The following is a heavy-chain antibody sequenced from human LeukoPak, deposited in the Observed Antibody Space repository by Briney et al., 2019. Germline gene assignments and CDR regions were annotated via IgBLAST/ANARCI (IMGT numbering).Heavy chain of an antibody. D-gene: IGHD3-22*01. Sequence: GASVKVSRKASGYTFTGYYMHWVRQAPGQGLEWVGWINPNSGGTNYAQKFQGRVTMTRDTSISTAYMELSRLRSDDTAVYYCARDEGDSSGYYADYWGQGTLVTVSS. J-gene: IGHJ4*02. CDR2: INPNSGGT. CDR1: GYTFTGYY. CDR3: ARDEGDSSGYYADY. V-gene: IGHV1-2*02.